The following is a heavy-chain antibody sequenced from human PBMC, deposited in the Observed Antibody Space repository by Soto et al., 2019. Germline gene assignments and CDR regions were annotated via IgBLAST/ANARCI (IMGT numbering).Heavy chain of an antibody. CDR3: AKDLISMPNWFDP. Sequence: GGSLRLSCAASGFSFSRYGMHWVRQAPGKGLEWVAEISSDGSNKNYADSVKGRFTISRDISKDTLYLQMNSLRAEDTAVYYCAKDLISMPNWFDPWGQGTLVTVSS. CDR1: GFSFSRYG. D-gene: IGHD2-2*01. J-gene: IGHJ5*02. V-gene: IGHV3-30*18. CDR2: ISSDGSNK.